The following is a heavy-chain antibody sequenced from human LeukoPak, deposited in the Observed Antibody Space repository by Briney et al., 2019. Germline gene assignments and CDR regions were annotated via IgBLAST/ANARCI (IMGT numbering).Heavy chain of an antibody. Sequence: SETLSLACTVSGGSITSYHYSWIRQPPGKGLEWIGYIYYSGSTNYNPSLKSRVTISVDTSKNQFSLKLSSVTAADTAVYYCARGGSGTYYHYWGQGTLVTVSS. CDR1: GGSITSYH. J-gene: IGHJ4*02. D-gene: IGHD1-26*01. CDR2: IYYSGST. CDR3: ARGGSGTYYHY. V-gene: IGHV4-59*01.